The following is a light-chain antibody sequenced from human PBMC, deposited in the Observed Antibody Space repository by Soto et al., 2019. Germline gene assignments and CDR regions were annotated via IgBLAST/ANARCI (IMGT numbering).Light chain of an antibody. CDR2: GAS. CDR3: QQYGSSSLT. Sequence: EIVLTQSPGTLSLSPGESATLSCRASQTVASDDLAWFQQKPGQSPRLLIFGASSRATGIPDRFSGSGSGTDFTLTISRLEPEDFAVYYCQQYGSSSLTFGGGTKVEI. CDR1: QTVASDD. V-gene: IGKV3-20*01. J-gene: IGKJ4*01.